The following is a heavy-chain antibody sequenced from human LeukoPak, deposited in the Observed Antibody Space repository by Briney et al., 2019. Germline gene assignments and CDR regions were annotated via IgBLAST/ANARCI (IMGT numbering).Heavy chain of an antibody. V-gene: IGHV4-31*03. CDR3: ASGRAYGVDV. CDR2: IYYSGST. J-gene: IGHJ6*02. CDR1: GGSISSGGYY. D-gene: IGHD3-16*01. Sequence: SETLSLTCTVSGGSISSGGYYWSWIRQHPGKGLEWIGYIYYSGSTYCNPSLKSRVTISVDTSKNQFSLKLSSVTAADTAVYYCASGRAYGVDVWGQGTTVTVSS.